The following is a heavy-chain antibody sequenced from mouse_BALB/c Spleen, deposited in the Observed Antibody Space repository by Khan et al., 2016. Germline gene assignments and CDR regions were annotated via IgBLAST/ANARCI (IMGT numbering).Heavy chain of an antibody. CDR1: GYVFSSYW. Sequence: QVQLKQSGAELVRPGSSVKISCKASGYVFSSYWMNWVKQRPGQGLEWIGQIYPGDGDTYYTGKFKGKVTLTADKSSSTAYMQLSSLTSEDSAVYFCERGTALANWGKGTLVT. V-gene: IGHV1-80*01. CDR3: ERGTALAN. CDR2: IYPGDGDT. J-gene: IGHJ3*01. D-gene: IGHD2-14*01.